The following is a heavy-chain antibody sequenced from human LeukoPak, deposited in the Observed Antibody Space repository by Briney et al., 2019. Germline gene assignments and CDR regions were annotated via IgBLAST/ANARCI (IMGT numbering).Heavy chain of an antibody. CDR2: ISSSSSYI. Sequence: GGSLRLSCAASGFTFSSYSMNWVRQAPGKGLDWVSSISSSSSYIYYADSVKGRFTISRDNAKNSLYLQMNSLRAEDTAVYYCARIPLGDYYYMDVWGKGTTVTVSS. D-gene: IGHD3-10*01. CDR1: GFTFSSYS. CDR3: ARIPLGDYYYMDV. J-gene: IGHJ6*03. V-gene: IGHV3-21*01.